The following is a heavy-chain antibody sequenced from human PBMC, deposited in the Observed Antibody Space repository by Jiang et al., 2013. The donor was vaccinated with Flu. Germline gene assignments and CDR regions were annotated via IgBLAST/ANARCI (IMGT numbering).Heavy chain of an antibody. CDR1: GESFSPHF. CDR3: AAEGYIGDRGPLDS. V-gene: IGHV4-34*01. D-gene: IGHD2-15*01. CDR2: MDYTGDG. J-gene: IGHJ4*02. Sequence: LLKPSETLSLTCAIYGESFSPHFWTWVRQSPGKGLEWIGQMDYTGDGHFNPSFGARVTISANTFKNQFSLRLTSVTDTDTAWYFCAAEGYIGDRGPLDSWGRGTLVTVSS.